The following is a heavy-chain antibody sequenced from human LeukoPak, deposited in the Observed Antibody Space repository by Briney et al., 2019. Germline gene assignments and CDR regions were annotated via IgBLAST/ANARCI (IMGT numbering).Heavy chain of an antibody. CDR2: ISAYNGNT. CDR3: ARVGNYYYYYYMDV. V-gene: IGHV1-18*01. CDR1: GYTFTSYG. Sequence: ASVKVSCKASGYTFTSYGISWVRQAPGQGLEWMGWISAYNGNTNYAQKLQGRVTMTTDTSTSAAYMELRSLRSDDTAVYYCARVGNYYYYYYMDVWGKGTTVTVSS. J-gene: IGHJ6*03.